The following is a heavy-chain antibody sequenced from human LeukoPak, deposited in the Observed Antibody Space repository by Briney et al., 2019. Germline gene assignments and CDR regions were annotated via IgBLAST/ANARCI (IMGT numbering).Heavy chain of an antibody. CDR3: ARDPNWGYWYFDL. CDR2: LSYSGTT. J-gene: IGHJ2*01. V-gene: IGHV4-39*07. D-gene: IGHD3-16*01. Sequence: SETLSLTCTVSGGSISSNGYYWGWIRQPPGKGLEWIGILSYSGTTHYNPSLKSRVTISVDTSKKQFSLKLNSVTAADTAVYYCARDPNWGYWYFDLWGRGTLLTVSS. CDR1: GGSISSNGYY.